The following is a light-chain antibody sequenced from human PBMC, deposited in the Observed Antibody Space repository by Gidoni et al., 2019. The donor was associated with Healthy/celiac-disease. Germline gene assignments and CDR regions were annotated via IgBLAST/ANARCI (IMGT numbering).Light chain of an antibody. J-gene: IGKJ1*01. CDR2: GAS. CDR1: QSVSSSD. CDR3: QQYGSSPRT. Sequence: EIVLTQSPGTLSLSPGERATLSCRASQSVSSSDLAWYQQKPGQAPRLLIYGASRRATGLPDRFSGSGSWTDFTLTISSLEPEDFAVYYCQQYGSSPRTFGQGTKVEIK. V-gene: IGKV3-20*01.